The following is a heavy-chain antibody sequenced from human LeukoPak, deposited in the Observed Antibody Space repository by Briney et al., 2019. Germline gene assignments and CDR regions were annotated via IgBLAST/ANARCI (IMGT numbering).Heavy chain of an antibody. J-gene: IGHJ4*02. CDR1: GYTFTSSD. CDR2: MNPNSGNR. V-gene: IGHV1-8*03. D-gene: IGHD4-23*01. Sequence: GASVKVSCKASGYTFTSSDINWVRQATGQGLEWMGWMNPNSGNRGYSQKFQGRVTITRNTPISTAYMELSSLRSEDTAVYYCARMSTVVTRGVFDYWGQGTLVTVSS. CDR3: ARMSTVVTRGVFDY.